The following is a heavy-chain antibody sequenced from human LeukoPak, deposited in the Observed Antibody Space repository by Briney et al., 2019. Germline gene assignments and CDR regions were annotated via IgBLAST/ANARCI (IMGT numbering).Heavy chain of an antibody. J-gene: IGHJ6*03. Sequence: SETLSLTCTVSGGSITSSSYYWGWIRQPPGKGLEWIGSIYYSGSTYYNPSLKSRLTISVDTSKNQFSLNLGSVTAADTAVYYCARHAHYSYYMDVWGKGTTVTVSS. CDR2: IYYSGST. V-gene: IGHV4-39*01. CDR3: ARHAHYSYYMDV. CDR1: GGSITSSSYY.